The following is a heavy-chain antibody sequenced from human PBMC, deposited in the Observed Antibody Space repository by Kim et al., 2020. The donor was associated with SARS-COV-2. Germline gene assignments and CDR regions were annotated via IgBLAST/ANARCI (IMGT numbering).Heavy chain of an antibody. CDR2: VSISGDIT. CDR3: AKLSWLLDAGPYYFDS. Sequence: GGSLRLSCAASGFRFSDHGMSWVRQSPGKGLEWISTVSISGDITYYTDSVKGRFTISRDNSQAMVYLQMTSLRVDDTGVYYCAKLSWLLDAGPYYFDSWGLGTLVTVSS. CDR1: GFRFSDHG. J-gene: IGHJ4*02. V-gene: IGHV3-23*01. D-gene: IGHD3-9*01.